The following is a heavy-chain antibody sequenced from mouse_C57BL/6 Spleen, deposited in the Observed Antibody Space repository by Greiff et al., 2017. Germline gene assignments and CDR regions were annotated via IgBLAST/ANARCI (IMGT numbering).Heavy chain of an antibody. V-gene: IGHV5-6*01. D-gene: IGHD1-1*01. CDR1: GFTFSSYG. J-gene: IGHJ4*01. CDR2: ISSGGSYT. Sequence: EVQGVESGGDLVKPGGSLKLSCAASGFTFSSYGMSWVRQTPDKRLEWVATISSGGSYTDYPDSVKGRFTISRDNAKNTLYLQMSSLKSEDTAMYYCARQTHYYGSDYYAMDYWGQGTSVTVSS. CDR3: ARQTHYYGSDYYAMDY.